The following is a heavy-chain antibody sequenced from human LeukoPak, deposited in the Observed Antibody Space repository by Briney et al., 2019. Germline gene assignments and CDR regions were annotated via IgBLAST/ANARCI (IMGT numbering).Heavy chain of an antibody. CDR2: ISGNGDTT. Sequence: PGGSLRLSCAASGFTFSSYAMSWVRQAPGKGLEWVSTISGNGDTTYYADSVRGRFTISRDNSKNTVHLRMNSLRGDDTAVYYCARASDYWGQGTLVTVSS. CDR3: ARASDY. J-gene: IGHJ4*02. V-gene: IGHV3-23*01. CDR1: GFTFSSYA.